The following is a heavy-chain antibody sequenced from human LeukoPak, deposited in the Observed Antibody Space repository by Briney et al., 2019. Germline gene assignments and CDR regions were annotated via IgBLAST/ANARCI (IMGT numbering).Heavy chain of an antibody. Sequence: GGALRLSCAASGFTFSSYSMNWVRQAPGKGLEWVSSISTISNYIYYVDSVKGRFTISRDNCKNSLYLQMSSLRGEDTAVYYCAREIHLDYWGQGTLVTVS. J-gene: IGHJ4*02. CDR2: ISTISNYI. CDR1: GFTFSSYS. V-gene: IGHV3-21*04. CDR3: AREIHLDY.